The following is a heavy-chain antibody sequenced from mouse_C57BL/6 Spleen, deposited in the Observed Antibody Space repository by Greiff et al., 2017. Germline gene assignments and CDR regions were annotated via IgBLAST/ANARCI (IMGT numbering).Heavy chain of an antibody. J-gene: IGHJ4*01. CDR3: AREDGYNGKCAMDY. D-gene: IGHD2-3*01. Sequence: QVQLKQPGAELVRPGTSVKLSCKASGYTFTSYWMHWVKQRPGQGLEWIGVIDPSDSYTNYNQKFKGKATLTVDTSSSTAYMQLSSLTSEDSAVXYCAREDGYNGKCAMDYWGQGTSVTVSS. V-gene: IGHV1-59*01. CDR1: GYTFTSYW. CDR2: IDPSDSYT.